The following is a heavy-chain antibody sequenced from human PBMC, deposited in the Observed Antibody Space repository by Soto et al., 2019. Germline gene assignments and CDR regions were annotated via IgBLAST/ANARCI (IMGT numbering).Heavy chain of an antibody. V-gene: IGHV3-33*01. CDR2: IWYDGSNK. CDR1: GFTFSSYG. J-gene: IGHJ6*02. Sequence: GGSLRLSCAASGFTFSSYGMHWVRQAPGKGLEWVAVIWYDGSNKYYADSVKGRFTISRDNSKNTLYLQMNSLRAEDTAVYYCARGLERRDNYYYYGMDVWGQGTTVTVSS. D-gene: IGHD1-1*01. CDR3: ARGLERRDNYYYYGMDV.